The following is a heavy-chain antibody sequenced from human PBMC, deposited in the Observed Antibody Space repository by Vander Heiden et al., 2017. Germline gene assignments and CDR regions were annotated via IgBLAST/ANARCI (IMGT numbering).Heavy chain of an antibody. V-gene: IGHV4-34*01. Sequence: QVQLQQWGAGLLKPSETMSLTCAVYGGSFSGYYWSWIRQPPGKGLEWIGEIQHSGSTNYNPSLKSRVTISVDTSKNQFSLKLSSVTAADKAVYYCARAPGGIAARVRYFDYWGQGTLVTVSS. CDR1: GGSFSGYY. J-gene: IGHJ4*02. CDR3: ARAPGGIAARVRYFDY. CDR2: IQHSGST. D-gene: IGHD6-6*01.